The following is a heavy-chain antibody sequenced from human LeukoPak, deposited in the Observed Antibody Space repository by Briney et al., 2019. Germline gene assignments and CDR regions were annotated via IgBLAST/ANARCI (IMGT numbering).Heavy chain of an antibody. V-gene: IGHV4-59*01. Sequence: GTVSLTCTVSGGSISSYYWSWIRQPPAKGLDWIGYISYRGSTYYNLPLKSRVTISVDTSKKQFSLKLSSVTAADTAVYYCAREGTAGTNLNWFDPWGQGTLVTVSS. CDR3: AREGTAGTNLNWFDP. CDR1: GGSISSYY. CDR2: ISYRGST. D-gene: IGHD1-1*01. J-gene: IGHJ5*02.